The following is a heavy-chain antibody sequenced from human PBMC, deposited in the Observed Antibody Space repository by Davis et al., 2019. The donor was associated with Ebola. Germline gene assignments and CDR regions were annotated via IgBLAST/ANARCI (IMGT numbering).Heavy chain of an antibody. D-gene: IGHD4-11*01. CDR2: ISTNGGST. V-gene: IGHV3-64D*08. J-gene: IGHJ5*02. Sequence: GESLKISCSASGFTFSSYAMHWVRQAPGKGLEYVSAISTNGGSTYCADSVKGRFTISRDNSKNTLYLQMSSLRAEDTAVYYCVKAYSKGNNWFDPWGQGTLVTVSS. CDR1: GFTFSSYA. CDR3: VKAYSKGNNWFDP.